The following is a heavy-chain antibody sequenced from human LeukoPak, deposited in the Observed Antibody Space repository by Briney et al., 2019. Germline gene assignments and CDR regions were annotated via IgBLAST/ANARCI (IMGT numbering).Heavy chain of an antibody. CDR2: IYHSGST. V-gene: IGHV4-30-2*01. D-gene: IGHD2-21*02. J-gene: IGHJ4*02. Sequence: SQTLSLTCAVFGGSISSGGYSWSWIRQPPGKGLEWIGYIYHSGSTYYNPSLKSRVTISVDRSKNQFSLKLSPVTAADTAVYYCAGGDYEGGFDYWGQGTLVTVSS. CDR3: AGGDYEGGFDY. CDR1: GGSISSGGYS.